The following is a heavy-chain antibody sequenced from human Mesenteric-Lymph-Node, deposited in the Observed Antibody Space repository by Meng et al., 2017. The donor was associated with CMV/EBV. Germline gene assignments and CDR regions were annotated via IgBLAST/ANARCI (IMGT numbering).Heavy chain of an antibody. J-gene: IGHJ4*02. CDR3: GRLRRSAIDS. D-gene: IGHD2-2*01. CDR1: GGSMTSSSYY. V-gene: IGHV4-39*01. CDR2: VYYSGIT. Sequence: GSLRLSCAVFGGSMTSSSYYWGWVRQPPGKGLEWIGTVYYSGITYYNPSLKSRVTISADTSKNQFSLRLSSVTAPDTAIYYCGRLRRSAIDSWGQGTLVTVSS.